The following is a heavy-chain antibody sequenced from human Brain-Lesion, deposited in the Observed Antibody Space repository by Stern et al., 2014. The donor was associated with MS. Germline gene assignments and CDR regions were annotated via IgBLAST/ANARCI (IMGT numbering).Heavy chain of an antibody. V-gene: IGHV4-4*02. CDR3: ARFPASRPHVFDS. D-gene: IGHD6-13*01. CDR2: SDHSGST. CDR1: GGSISSSNW. J-gene: IGHJ4*02. Sequence: QVQLVQSGPGLVKPSGTLSLTCAVSGGSISSSNWWSWVRQSPGKGLEWIGESDHSGSTIYNPSLKSRVTVSGDKSKNRFSLNLSSVPAADTAVYFCARFPASRPHVFDSWGQGTLVTVSS.